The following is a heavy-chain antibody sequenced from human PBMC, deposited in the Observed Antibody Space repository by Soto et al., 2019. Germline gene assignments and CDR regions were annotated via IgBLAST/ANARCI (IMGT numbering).Heavy chain of an antibody. CDR1: GYTFTSYG. J-gene: IGHJ3*02. Sequence: ASVKLSCKDSGYTFTSYGISWVRQAPRQGLDWMGWISAYNGNTNYAQKLQGRVTMTTDTSTSTAYMELRSLRSDDTAVYYCATGAYYDILTGYLTHAFDIWGQGTMVTVSS. CDR2: ISAYNGNT. V-gene: IGHV1-18*01. CDR3: ATGAYYDILTGYLTHAFDI. D-gene: IGHD3-9*01.